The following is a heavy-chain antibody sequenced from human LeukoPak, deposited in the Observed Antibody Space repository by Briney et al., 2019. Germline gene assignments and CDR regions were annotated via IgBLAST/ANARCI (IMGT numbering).Heavy chain of an antibody. D-gene: IGHD3-3*01. CDR1: GFTFDDYG. CDR2: INWNGGST. J-gene: IGHJ4*02. CDR3: ARDQFGVIIVTSQYYFDY. Sequence: AGGSLRLSCAASGFTFDDYGMSWVRQAPGKGLEWVSGINWNGGSTGYADSVKGRFTISRDNAKNSLYLQMNSLRAEDTALYYCARDQFGVIIVTSQYYFDYWGQRTLVTVSS. V-gene: IGHV3-20*04.